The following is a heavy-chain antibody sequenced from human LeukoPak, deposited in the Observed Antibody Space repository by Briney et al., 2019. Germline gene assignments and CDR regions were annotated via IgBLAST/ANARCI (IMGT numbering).Heavy chain of an antibody. Sequence: PSETLSLTCAVYGVSFSGYYWSWIRQPPGKGLEWIGEINHSGSTNYNPSLKSRVTISVDTSKNQFSLKLSSVTAADTAVYYCARDPRYCSGGSCYASRKAPYGMDVWGKGTTVTVSS. CDR2: INHSGST. J-gene: IGHJ6*04. CDR1: GVSFSGYY. CDR3: ARDPRYCSGGSCYASRKAPYGMDV. V-gene: IGHV4-34*01. D-gene: IGHD2-15*01.